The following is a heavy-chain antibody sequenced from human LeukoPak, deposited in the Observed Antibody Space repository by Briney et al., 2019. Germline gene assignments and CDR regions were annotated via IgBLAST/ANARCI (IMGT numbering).Heavy chain of an antibody. Sequence: PGESLRLSCAASGFTFSTYAMHWVRQAPAKGLEWVAVIPYDGSNKYYADSVKGRFTISRENSKNRLYLQMNSLRAEDTAVYYCARAEGYGGELDSWGQGTLVTVSS. J-gene: IGHJ4*02. D-gene: IGHD4-23*01. CDR2: IPYDGSNK. CDR3: ARAEGYGGELDS. CDR1: GFTFSTYA. V-gene: IGHV3-30*04.